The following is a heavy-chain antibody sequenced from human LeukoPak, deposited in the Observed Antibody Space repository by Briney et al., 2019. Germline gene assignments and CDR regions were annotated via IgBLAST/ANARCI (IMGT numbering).Heavy chain of an antibody. CDR2: INAGNGST. V-gene: IGHV1-3*01. CDR1: GYTFTSYA. D-gene: IGHD5-12*01. Sequence: ASVKVSCKASGYTFTSYAMHWVRQAPGQRLEWMGWINAGNGSTKYSQKFQGRVTITRDTSASTAYMELSSLRSEDTAVYYCARYSGYVFFDYWGQGTLVTVSS. CDR3: ARYSGYVFFDY. J-gene: IGHJ4*02.